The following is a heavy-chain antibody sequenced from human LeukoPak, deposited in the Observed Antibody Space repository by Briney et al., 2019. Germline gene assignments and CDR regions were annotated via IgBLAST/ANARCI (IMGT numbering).Heavy chain of an antibody. D-gene: IGHD3-3*01. Sequence: PSETLSLTCTVSGGSISSYYWSWIRQPPGKGLEWIGYIYYSGSTNYNPSLKSRVTISVDTSKNQFSLKLSSVTAADTAVYYCARRGTITVFGIIEVYYFDYWGQGTLVTVSS. V-gene: IGHV4-59*12. CDR1: GGSISSYY. CDR3: ARRGTITVFGIIEVYYFDY. J-gene: IGHJ4*02. CDR2: IYYSGST.